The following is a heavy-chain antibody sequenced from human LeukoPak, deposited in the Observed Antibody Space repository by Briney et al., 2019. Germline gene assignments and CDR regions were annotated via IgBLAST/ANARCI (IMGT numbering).Heavy chain of an antibody. Sequence: GASVKVSCKASGYTFTSYGISWVRQAPGQGLEWMGWISAYNGNTNYAQKLQGRVTMTTDTSTSTAYMELRSLRSDDTAVYYCARTDYYDSSGPLGEDYWGQGTLVTVSS. J-gene: IGHJ4*02. D-gene: IGHD3-22*01. CDR1: GYTFTSYG. CDR2: ISAYNGNT. CDR3: ARTDYYDSSGPLGEDY. V-gene: IGHV1-18*01.